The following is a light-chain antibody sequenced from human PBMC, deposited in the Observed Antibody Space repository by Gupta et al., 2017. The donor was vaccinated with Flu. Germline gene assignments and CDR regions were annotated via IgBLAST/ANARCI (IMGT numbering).Light chain of an antibody. V-gene: IGLV2-14*01. Sequence: GKSIAISGTGTTSEIGDYNYVSRYHHHPGNRPKLIIDDGSTRPSGVSNRFSGSTSDNTASLTLSGRQAEDEDDYFCGSYGSEKIFGGGTKVTVL. J-gene: IGLJ2*01. CDR2: DGS. CDR1: TSEIGDYNY. CDR3: GSYGSEKI.